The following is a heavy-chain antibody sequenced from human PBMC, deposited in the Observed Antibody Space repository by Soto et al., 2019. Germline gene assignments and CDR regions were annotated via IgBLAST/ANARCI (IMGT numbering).Heavy chain of an antibody. D-gene: IGHD2-15*01. Sequence: TCTVSGASISTYYWSWIRQPPGKGLEWIGYISYSGSTNYNPSLKSRVTISFDASKNEISLQVRSATAADAAVYYCARDLKEYCSDGKCNWFDPWGQGTLVTVS. CDR2: ISYSGST. CDR3: ARDLKEYCSDGKCNWFDP. CDR1: GASISTYY. V-gene: IGHV4-59*01. J-gene: IGHJ5*02.